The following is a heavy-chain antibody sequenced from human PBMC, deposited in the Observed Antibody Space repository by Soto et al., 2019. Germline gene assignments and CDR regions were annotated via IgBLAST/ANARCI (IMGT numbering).Heavy chain of an antibody. J-gene: IGHJ6*02. V-gene: IGHV3-23*01. Sequence: PGGSLRLSCAASGFTFISYAMTFVRHSPGKWLEWVSGISGSGGSTYYADSVKGRFTISRDNSKNTMYLQMNSLRAEDTAVYYCAKGVRSYYYYGMDVWGQGTTVTVSS. CDR1: GFTFISYA. CDR3: AKGVRSYYYYGMDV. CDR2: ISGSGGST. D-gene: IGHD3-22*01.